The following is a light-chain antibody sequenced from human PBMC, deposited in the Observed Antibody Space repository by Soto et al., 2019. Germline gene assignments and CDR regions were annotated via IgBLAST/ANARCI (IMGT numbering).Light chain of an antibody. CDR2: GAS. V-gene: IGKV3-15*01. CDR1: ETVATN. J-gene: IGKJ1*01. CDR3: QQYFEWPPMT. Sequence: EIVMTQSPGILSVSPGERATLSCRASETVATNLAWYQQKPGQAPRLLISGASTRAAGISDRFRGSGSGTEFTLTISSLRSEDSAIYYCQQYFEWPPMTFGQGTKVDIK.